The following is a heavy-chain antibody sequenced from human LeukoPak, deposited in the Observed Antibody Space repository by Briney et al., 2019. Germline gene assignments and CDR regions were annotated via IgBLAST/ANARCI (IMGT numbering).Heavy chain of an antibody. Sequence: ASVKVSCKASGYTFTGYYMHWVRQAPGQGLEWMGWINPNSGGTNYAQKFQGWVTMTRDTSISTAYMELSRLRSDDTAVYYCARERGLAAAGTLLAFDIWGQGTMVTVSS. J-gene: IGHJ3*02. V-gene: IGHV1-2*04. CDR1: GYTFTGYY. D-gene: IGHD6-13*01. CDR2: INPNSGGT. CDR3: ARERGLAAAGTLLAFDI.